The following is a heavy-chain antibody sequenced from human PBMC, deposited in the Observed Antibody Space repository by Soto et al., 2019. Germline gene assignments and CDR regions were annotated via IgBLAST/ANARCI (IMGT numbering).Heavy chain of an antibody. CDR3: ARDRRGIVVVVAASRDTGGLDY. Sequence: ASVKVSCKASGYTFTSYYMHWVRQAPGQGLEWMGIINPSGGSTSYAQKFQGRVTMTRDTSTSTVYMELSSLRSEDTAVYCCARDRRGIVVVVAASRDTGGLDYWGQGTLVTVSS. CDR2: INPSGGST. J-gene: IGHJ4*02. CDR1: GYTFTSYY. D-gene: IGHD2-15*01. V-gene: IGHV1-46*01.